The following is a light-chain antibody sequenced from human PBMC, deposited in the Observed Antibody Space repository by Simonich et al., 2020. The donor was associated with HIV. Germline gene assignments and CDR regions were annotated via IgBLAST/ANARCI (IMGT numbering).Light chain of an antibody. CDR3: MQALQTPPT. Sequence: DIVMTQSPLSLPVTPGEPASISCRSSQSLLSSNGVKYLDWYLQKPGQSPQLLIYLGSYRASRVPDRFSGIGSGTDFTLKISRVEAEDVGVYYCMQALQTPPTFGQGTKVEMK. CDR2: LGS. CDR1: QSLLSSNGVKY. V-gene: IGKV2-28*01. J-gene: IGKJ1*01.